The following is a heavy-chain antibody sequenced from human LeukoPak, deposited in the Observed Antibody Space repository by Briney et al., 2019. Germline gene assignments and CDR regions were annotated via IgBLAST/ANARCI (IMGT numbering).Heavy chain of an antibody. J-gene: IGHJ3*01. Sequence: PGGSLRLSCAASDFTFRNHVMHWVPQAPGKGLLWVSRINPDGTTTYHADSVKGRFTVSRDNADHALYLQMHDLRVDDGALYYCTRGFIMTYNAFDLWGQGTLVTVSS. V-gene: IGHV3-74*01. D-gene: IGHD3-16*01. CDR3: TRGFIMTYNAFDL. CDR2: INPDGTTT. CDR1: DFTFRNHV.